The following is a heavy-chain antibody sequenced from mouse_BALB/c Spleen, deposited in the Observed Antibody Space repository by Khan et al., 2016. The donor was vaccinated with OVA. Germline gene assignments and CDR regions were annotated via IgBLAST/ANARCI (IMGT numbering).Heavy chain of an antibody. CDR1: GFSLTSYG. CDR3: ARGRETGVIAY. D-gene: IGHD4-1*01. V-gene: IGHV2-9*02. Sequence: QVQLKESGPGLVAPSQSLTITCTVSGFSLTSYGVHWVRQPPGKGLEWLGVIWAGGSTTYNSALMSRLSISKDNSKSQVFLKMNSLQTDDTARYYCARGRETGVIAYWGQGTLVTVSA. J-gene: IGHJ3*01. CDR2: IWAGGST.